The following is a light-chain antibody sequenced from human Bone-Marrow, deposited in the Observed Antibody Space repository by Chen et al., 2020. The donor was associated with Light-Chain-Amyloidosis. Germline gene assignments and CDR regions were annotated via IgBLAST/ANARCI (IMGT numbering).Light chain of an antibody. J-gene: IGLJ2*01. Sequence: SYELTQPPSVSVSPGQTARITCSGDDLPTKYAYWYQQKPGQAPVLVIHRDTERPSGISERFSGSGAGTTATLTISGVQAEDEADYHCQSADSSGTYEVIFGGGTKRTVL. CDR3: QSADSSGTYEVI. CDR1: DLPTKY. CDR2: RDT. V-gene: IGLV3-25*03.